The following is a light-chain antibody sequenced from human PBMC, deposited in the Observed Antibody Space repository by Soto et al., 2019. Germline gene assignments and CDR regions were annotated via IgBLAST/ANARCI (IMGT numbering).Light chain of an antibody. J-gene: IGKJ2*03. V-gene: IGKV1-5*03. Sequence: DIQMTQSPSTLSASVGDRVTITCRASQSISSWLAWYQQKPGKAPKLLIYKASSLESGVPSRFSGSGSGTEFMLTISRLQSEDFATYYCQQYYSSYSFGQGTKVDIK. CDR3: QQYYSSYS. CDR1: QSISSW. CDR2: KAS.